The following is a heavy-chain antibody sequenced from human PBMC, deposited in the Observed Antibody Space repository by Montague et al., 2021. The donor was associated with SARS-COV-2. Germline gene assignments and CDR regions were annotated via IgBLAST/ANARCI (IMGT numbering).Heavy chain of an antibody. Sequence: SLRLSCAASGFTFSSYTMNWVRQAPGKGLEWVAFVCSSGSNKFDADSVKGRFSISRDKAKNTLNLQVHSLRPDDTAVYYCARGLGADTGYRLDDWGQGTTVTVSS. CDR3: ARGLGADTGYRLDD. CDR1: GFTFSSYT. D-gene: IGHD3-9*01. CDR2: VCSSGSNK. V-gene: IGHV3-30-3*01. J-gene: IGHJ4*02.